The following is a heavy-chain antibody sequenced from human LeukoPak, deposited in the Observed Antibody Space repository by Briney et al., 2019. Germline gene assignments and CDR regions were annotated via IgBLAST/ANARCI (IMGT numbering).Heavy chain of an antibody. J-gene: IGHJ6*02. Sequence: GASVKVSCKASGYTFTSYGISWVRQAPGQGLEWMGWISAYNGNTNYAQKLQGRVTMTTDTSTSTAYMELRSLRSDDAAVYYCARNGDYYYYYGMDVWGQGTTVTVSS. CDR3: ARNGDYYYYYGMDV. V-gene: IGHV1-18*01. CDR2: ISAYNGNT. D-gene: IGHD3-10*01. CDR1: GYTFTSYG.